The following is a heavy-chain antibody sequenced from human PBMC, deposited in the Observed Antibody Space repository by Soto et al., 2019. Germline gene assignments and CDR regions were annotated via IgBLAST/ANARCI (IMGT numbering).Heavy chain of an antibody. CDR1: AFTFKNHW. CDR2: INGDGSFT. V-gene: IGHV3-74*01. J-gene: IGHJ6*02. CDR3: GKGRSYYYYYGVDV. Sequence: PGGSLRLSCAASAFTFKNHWMHWVRQVPGKGPVWVSRINGDGSFTSYADAVKGRFTISRDNSKSTLYLQMNSLRAEDTAVYYCGKGRSYYYYYGVDVWGQGTTVTVSS. D-gene: IGHD1-26*01.